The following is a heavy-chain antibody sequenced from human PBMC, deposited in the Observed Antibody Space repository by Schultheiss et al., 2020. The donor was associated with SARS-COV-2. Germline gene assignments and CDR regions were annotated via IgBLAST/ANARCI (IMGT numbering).Heavy chain of an antibody. CDR1: GGSFSSYY. Sequence: SETLSLTCAVYGGSFSSYYWSWIRQPAGKGLEWIGRIYTSGSTNYNPSLKSRVTMSVDRSKNQFSLKLSSVTAADTAVYYCARAQSGYGDYWCQGTLVTVSS. V-gene: IGHV4-59*10. D-gene: IGHD3-3*01. J-gene: IGHJ4*02. CDR3: ARAQSGYGDY. CDR2: IYTSGST.